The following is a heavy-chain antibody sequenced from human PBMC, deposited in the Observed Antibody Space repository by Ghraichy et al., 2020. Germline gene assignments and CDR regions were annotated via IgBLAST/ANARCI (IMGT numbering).Heavy chain of an antibody. V-gene: IGHV1-2*02. CDR3: ARGEYYDSSGYCY. Sequence: APVKVSCKASGYTFTGYYMHWVRQAPGQGLEWMGWINPNSGGTNYAQKFQGRVTMTRDTSISTAYMELSRLRSDDTAVYYCARGEYYDSSGYCYWGQGTLVTVPS. CDR2: INPNSGGT. CDR1: GYTFTGYY. J-gene: IGHJ4*02. D-gene: IGHD3-22*01.